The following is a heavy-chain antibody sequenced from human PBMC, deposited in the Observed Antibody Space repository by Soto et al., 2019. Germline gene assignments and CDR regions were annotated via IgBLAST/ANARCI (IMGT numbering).Heavy chain of an antibody. CDR3: ARAHDFPHELKN. J-gene: IGHJ4*02. CDR1: GYTFTSYG. Sequence: ASLKVSCKASGYTFTSYGISWVRQAPGQGLEWMGWISAYNGNTNYAQKLQGRVTTTTDTSTSTAYMELRSLRSDDTAVYYCARAHDFPHELKNWGQGTLVTVSS. CDR2: ISAYNGNT. D-gene: IGHD3-3*01. V-gene: IGHV1-18*01.